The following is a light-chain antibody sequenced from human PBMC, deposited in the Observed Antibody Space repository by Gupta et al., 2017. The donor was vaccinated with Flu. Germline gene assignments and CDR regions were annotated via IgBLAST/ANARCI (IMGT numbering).Light chain of an antibody. CDR3: QTWGTGIGV. CDR1: SEHSSYA. Sequence: QLVLTQSPSAYASLGAAGKLNSTLSSEHSSYAIAWHQQQPEKGPRYLMKLNSDGSHTKGDGVPDRFSGSSSGAERYLTISSLQSEDEADYYCQTWGTGIGVFVGGTKLTVL. CDR2: LNSDGSH. J-gene: IGLJ2*01. V-gene: IGLV4-69*01.